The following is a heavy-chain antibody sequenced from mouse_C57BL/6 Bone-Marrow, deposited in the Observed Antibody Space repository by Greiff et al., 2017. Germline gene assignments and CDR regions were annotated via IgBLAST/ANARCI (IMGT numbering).Heavy chain of an antibody. J-gene: IGHJ2*01. Sequence: EVHLVESGGDLVKPGGSLKLSCAASGFTFSSYGMSWVRQTPDKRLEWVATISSGGSYTYYPDSVKGRFTISRDHAKNTLYLQMSSLKSEDTAMYYCARRGVAPFDYWGQGTTLTVSS. D-gene: IGHD1-1*02. CDR1: GFTFSSYG. CDR2: ISSGGSYT. CDR3: ARRGVAPFDY. V-gene: IGHV5-6*01.